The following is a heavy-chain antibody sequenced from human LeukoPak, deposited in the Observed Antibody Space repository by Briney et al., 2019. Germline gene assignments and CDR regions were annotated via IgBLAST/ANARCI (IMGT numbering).Heavy chain of an antibody. D-gene: IGHD2-2*01. CDR3: ASGYCSSTSCLPDY. CDR2: ISSSSSTI. V-gene: IGHV3-48*01. J-gene: IGHJ4*02. CDR1: GFTFSTYS. Sequence: GGSLRLSCTASGFTFSTYSMNWVRQAPGKGLEWVSYISSSSSTIYYADSVKGRFTISRDNAKNTLYLQMNSLRAEDTAVYYCASGYCSSTSCLPDYWGQGTLVTVSS.